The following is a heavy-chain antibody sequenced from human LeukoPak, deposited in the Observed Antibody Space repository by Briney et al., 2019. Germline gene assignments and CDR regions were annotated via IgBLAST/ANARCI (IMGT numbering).Heavy chain of an antibody. CDR2: ISCSGGTT. D-gene: IGHD6-19*01. CDR3: AKDRNGWPTNFDS. J-gene: IGHJ4*02. V-gene: IGHV3-23*01. Sequence: PGGSVTLSCAASAFTFSTYAVNWLPNAPGKSMEWVSAISCSGGTTYYADSVKGRFGISRDNSKNTLYLQMNSLRVEDTAVYYCAKDRNGWPTNFDSWGQGTLVTVSA. CDR1: AFTFSTYA.